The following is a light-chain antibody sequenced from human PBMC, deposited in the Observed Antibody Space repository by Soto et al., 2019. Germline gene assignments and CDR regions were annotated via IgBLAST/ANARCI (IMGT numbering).Light chain of an antibody. V-gene: IGKV1-39*01. CDR1: QSISRN. CDR2: GAS. Sequence: DIQMTQSPSSLYSSVGYRVTITFRASQSISRNLNWYQQKPGTAPKLLMFGASTLQSGVPSRFSGSGSGTDFTLTITSLQPEDFATYYCQESYNPPRTFGQGTKVDVK. J-gene: IGKJ1*01. CDR3: QESYNPPRT.